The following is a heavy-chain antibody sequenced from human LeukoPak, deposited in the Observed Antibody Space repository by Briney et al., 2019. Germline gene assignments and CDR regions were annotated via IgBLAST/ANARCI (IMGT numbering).Heavy chain of an antibody. J-gene: IGHJ6*02. CDR3: ATGQQLAPGGYYYGMDV. CDR2: FDPEDGET. D-gene: IGHD6-13*01. CDR1: GYTLTELS. Sequence: ASVRVSCKVSGYTLTELSMHWVRQAPGKGLEWMGGFDPEDGETIYAQKFQGRVTMTEDTSTDTAYMELSSLRSEDTAVYYCATGQQLAPGGYYYGMDVWGQGTTVTVSS. V-gene: IGHV1-24*01.